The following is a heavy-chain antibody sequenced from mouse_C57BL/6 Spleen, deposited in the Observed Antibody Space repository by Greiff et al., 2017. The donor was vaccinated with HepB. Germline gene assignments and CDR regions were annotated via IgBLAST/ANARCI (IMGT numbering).Heavy chain of an antibody. CDR1: GYTFTSYW. J-gene: IGHJ2*01. D-gene: IGHD2-2*01. CDR2: IYPGSGST. V-gene: IGHV1-55*01. CDR3: ASEKMVTTRYYFDY. Sequence: VQLQQPGAELVKPGASVKMSCKASGYTFTSYWITWVKQRPGQGLEWIGDIYPGSGSTNYNEKFKSKATLTVDTSSSTAYMQLSSLTSEDSAVYYCASEKMVTTRYYFDYWGQGTTLTVSS.